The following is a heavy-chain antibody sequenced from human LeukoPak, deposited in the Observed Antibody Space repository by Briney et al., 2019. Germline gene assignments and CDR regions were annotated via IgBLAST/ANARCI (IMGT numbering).Heavy chain of an antibody. J-gene: IGHJ4*02. CDR3: ARGRSYGFDFDS. V-gene: IGHV4-61*01. CDR2: KYYSGST. CDR1: GVSINTCCYY. D-gene: IGHD5-18*01. Sequence: SETLSLTCDVSGVSINTCCYYWTWIRQPPGKGLEWIGYKYYSGSTRYNSSLRSRLTISLDSSKNQFSLRLTSVTAADTAVYYCARGRSYGFDFDSWAREPWSSSPQ.